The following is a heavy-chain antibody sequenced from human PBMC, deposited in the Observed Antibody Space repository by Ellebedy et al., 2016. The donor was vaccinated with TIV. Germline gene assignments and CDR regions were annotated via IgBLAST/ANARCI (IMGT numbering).Heavy chain of an antibody. CDR2: ISNSDTI. V-gene: IGHV3-48*01. D-gene: IGHD3-22*01. J-gene: IGHJ4*02. CDR1: GFTFSSYS. Sequence: LSLTCAASGFTFSSYSFNWVRQASGKGLEWVSYISNSDTIYYADSVRGRFTISRDKAKKSVYLQMNSLTVDDTGVYYCARDAMIWIFDSWGQGTLVTVSS. CDR3: ARDAMIWIFDS.